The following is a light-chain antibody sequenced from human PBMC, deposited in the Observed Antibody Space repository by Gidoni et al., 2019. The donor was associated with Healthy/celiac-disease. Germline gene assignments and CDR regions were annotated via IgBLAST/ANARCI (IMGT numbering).Light chain of an antibody. CDR3: SSYAGSNNLGV. J-gene: IGLJ2*01. V-gene: IGLV2-8*01. Sequence: QSALTQPPYASGSPGQSVTISCPGTSSDVGGYTYFSWYQQHPGKSPKLMMYEVSKRPSGVPDRFSGSKSGNTASLTVSGLQAEDEADYYCSSYAGSNNLGVFGGGTKLTVL. CDR1: SSDVGGYTY. CDR2: EVS.